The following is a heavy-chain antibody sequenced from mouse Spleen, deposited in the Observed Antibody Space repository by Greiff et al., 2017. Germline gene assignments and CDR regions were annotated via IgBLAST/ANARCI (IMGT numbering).Heavy chain of an antibody. CDR3: ARGALYYFDY. CDR1: GYTFTDYN. J-gene: IGHJ2*01. Sequence: EVKLQESGPELVKPGASVKMSCKASGYTFTDYNMHWVKQSHGKSLEWIGYINPNNGGTSYNQKFKGKATLTVNKSSSTAYMELRSLTSEDSAVYYCARGALYYFDYWGQGTTLTVSS. V-gene: IGHV1-22*01. CDR2: INPNNGGT.